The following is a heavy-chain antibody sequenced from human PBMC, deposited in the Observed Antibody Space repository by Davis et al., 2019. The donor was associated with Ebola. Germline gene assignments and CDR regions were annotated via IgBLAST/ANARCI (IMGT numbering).Heavy chain of an antibody. D-gene: IGHD6-19*01. Sequence: GESLKISCAASGFTFSSYSMNWVRQAPGKGLEWVSYISSSSSTIYYADSVKGRFTISRDNAKNSLYLQMNSLRAEDTAVYYCARVSGGWYGVSYYYYGMDVWGQGTTVTVSS. CDR3: ARVSGGWYGVSYYYYGMDV. V-gene: IGHV3-48*04. CDR2: ISSSSSTI. J-gene: IGHJ6*02. CDR1: GFTFSSYS.